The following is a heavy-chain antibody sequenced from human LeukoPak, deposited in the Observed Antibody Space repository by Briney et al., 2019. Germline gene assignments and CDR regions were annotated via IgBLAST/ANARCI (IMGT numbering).Heavy chain of an antibody. CDR1: GGSFSGYY. J-gene: IGHJ4*02. CDR2: INHSGST. CDR3: ARWGNDYVWGSYRYNTELFDY. Sequence: PSETLSLTCAVYGGSFSGYYWSWIRQPPGKGLEWIGEINHSGSTNYNPSPKSRVTISVDTSKNQFSLKLSSVTAADTAVYYCARWGNDYVWGSYRYNTELFDYWGQGTLVTVSS. D-gene: IGHD3-16*02. V-gene: IGHV4-34*01.